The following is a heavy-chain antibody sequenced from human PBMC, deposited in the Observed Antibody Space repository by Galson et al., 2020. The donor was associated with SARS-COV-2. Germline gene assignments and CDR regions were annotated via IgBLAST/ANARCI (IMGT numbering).Heavy chain of an antibody. V-gene: IGHV1-46*01. D-gene: IGHD3-10*01. J-gene: IGHJ4*02. CDR1: GYTFTSYY. CDR3: ARNAGYGSGSYFTTLFDY. CDR2: INPSGGST. Sequence: ASVKVSCKASGYTFTSYYMHWVRQAPGQGLEWMGIINPSGGSTSYAQKFQGRVTMTRDTSTSTVYMELSSLRSEDTAVYYCARNAGYGSGSYFTTLFDYWGQGTLVTVSS.